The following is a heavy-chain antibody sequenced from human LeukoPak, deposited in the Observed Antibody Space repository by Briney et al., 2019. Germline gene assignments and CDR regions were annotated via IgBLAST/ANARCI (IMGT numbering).Heavy chain of an antibody. CDR1: GFTFSSYA. CDR3: ARVGYDILTGYSTPYYYYGMDV. Sequence: GGSLRLSCAASGFTFSSYAMSWVRQAPGKGLEWVSAISGGGGSAYYADSVKGRFAISRDNSKNTLYLQMNSLRAEDTAVYYCARVGYDILTGYSTPYYYYGMDVWGQGTTVTVSS. CDR2: ISGGGGSA. D-gene: IGHD3-9*01. J-gene: IGHJ6*02. V-gene: IGHV3-23*01.